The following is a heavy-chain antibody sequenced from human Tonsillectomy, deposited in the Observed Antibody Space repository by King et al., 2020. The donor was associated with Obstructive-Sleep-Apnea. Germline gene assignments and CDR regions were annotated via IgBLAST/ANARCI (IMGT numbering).Heavy chain of an antibody. V-gene: IGHV4-34*12. D-gene: IGHD4-11*01. CDR3: ATLYSGTDY. CDR2: SIHSGST. J-gene: IGHJ4*02. CDR1: GGSFSDHY. Sequence: QVQLQQWGAGLLKPSETLSLTCAVYGGSFSDHYWSWIRQPPGKGLEWIGESIHSGSTNYNPSLKSRVTISVDTSKNQFSLNLSSVTAADTAVYYWATLYSGTDYWGQGTLVTVSS.